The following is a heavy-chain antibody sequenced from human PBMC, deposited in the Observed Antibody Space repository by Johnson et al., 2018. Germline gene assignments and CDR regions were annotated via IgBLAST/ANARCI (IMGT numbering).Heavy chain of an antibody. D-gene: IGHD5-12*01. J-gene: IGHJ6*02. V-gene: IGHV1-69*12. CDR1: GGTFSSYA. CDR3: ASGILVATIFYYSDGMDV. Sequence: QVQLVQSGAEVKKPGSSVKVSCKASGGTFSSYAISWVRQAPGQGLEWMGGIIPIFGTANYAQKFQGRVTITADESTSTAYMELSSLRSEDTAVYYCASGILVATIFYYSDGMDVWGQGTTVTVSS. CDR2: IIPIFGTA.